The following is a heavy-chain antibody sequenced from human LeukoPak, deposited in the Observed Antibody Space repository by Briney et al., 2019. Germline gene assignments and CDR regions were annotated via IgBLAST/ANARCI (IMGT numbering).Heavy chain of an antibody. CDR3: AXXXXVRGPXXGY. J-gene: IGHJ4*02. Sequence: SVKVXXKASGGTFSSYAISWVRQAPGQGLEWMGGIIPIFGTANYAQKFQGRVTITADKSTSTAYMELSSLRYEDTAVYYCAXXXXVRGPXXGYWGQGTXVTVSS. V-gene: IGHV1-69*06. CDR1: GGTFSSYA. CDR2: IIPIFGTA. D-gene: IGHD3-10*01.